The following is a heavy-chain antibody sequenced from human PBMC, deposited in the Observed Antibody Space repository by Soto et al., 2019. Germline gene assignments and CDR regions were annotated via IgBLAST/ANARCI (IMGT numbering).Heavy chain of an antibody. V-gene: IGHV4-34*01. Sequence: SETLSLTWTVSGGSISSYYWIWIRQPPGKGLEWIGEINHSGSTNYNPSLKSRVTISVDTSKNQFSLKLSSVTAADTAVYYCARAGVAAPIRWFDPWGQGTLVTVSS. CDR1: GGSISSYY. CDR3: ARAGVAAPIRWFDP. CDR2: INHSGST. D-gene: IGHD2-15*01. J-gene: IGHJ5*02.